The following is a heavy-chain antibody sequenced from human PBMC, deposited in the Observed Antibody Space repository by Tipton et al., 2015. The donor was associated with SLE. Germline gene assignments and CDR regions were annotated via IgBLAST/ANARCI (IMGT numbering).Heavy chain of an antibody. CDR1: GFTFSDYY. Sequence: GSLRLSCAASGFTFSDYYMSWIRQAPGKGLEWVSYISSSGNTIYYADSVKGRFTISRDNAKNSLYLQVNSLKTEDTAVYYCTTAADYGDYPFDYWGQGTLVTVSS. D-gene: IGHD4-17*01. CDR3: TTAADYGDYPFDY. V-gene: IGHV3-11*01. J-gene: IGHJ4*02. CDR2: ISSSGNTI.